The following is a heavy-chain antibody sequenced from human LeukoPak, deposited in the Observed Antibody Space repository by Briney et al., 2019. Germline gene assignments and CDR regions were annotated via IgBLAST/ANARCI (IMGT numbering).Heavy chain of an antibody. D-gene: IGHD2-2*01. CDR3: ARDGHIVVVPAAQKSYYYYYYMDV. CDR2: ISAYNGNT. V-gene: IGHV1-18*01. Sequence: ALVKVSCKASGYTFTSYGISWVRQAPGQGFEWMGWISAYNGNTNYAQKLQGRVTMTTDTSTSTAYMELRSLRSDDTAVYYCARDGHIVVVPAAQKSYYYYYYMDVWGKGTTVTVSS. CDR1: GYTFTSYG. J-gene: IGHJ6*03.